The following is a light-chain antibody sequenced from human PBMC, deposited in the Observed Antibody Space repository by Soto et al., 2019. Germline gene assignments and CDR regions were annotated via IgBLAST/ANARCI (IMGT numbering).Light chain of an antibody. Sequence: IQLTQSPSSLSASVGDRVTTTCRASQDIAIYLAWYQQKPGEAPKLLIYAASTLYGGVPSRFSGSGSGTDFALTITSLQPDDFATYYCQQYNTYSTFGQGTRLEI. CDR3: QQYNTYST. CDR1: QDIAIY. J-gene: IGKJ5*01. V-gene: IGKV1-9*01. CDR2: AAS.